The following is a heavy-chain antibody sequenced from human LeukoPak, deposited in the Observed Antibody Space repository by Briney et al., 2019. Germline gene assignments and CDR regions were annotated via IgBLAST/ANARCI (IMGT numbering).Heavy chain of an antibody. CDR3: ARAAGIVAPPWY. J-gene: IGHJ4*02. D-gene: IGHD6-13*01. Sequence: ASVKISCKASGYTFTSYGITWVRQAPGQGLEWMGWISANNGNTNYAQKLQGRVTMTTDTSTSTAYMELRSLRSDDTAVYYCARAAGIVAPPWYWGQGTLVTVPS. V-gene: IGHV1-18*01. CDR2: ISANNGNT. CDR1: GYTFTSYG.